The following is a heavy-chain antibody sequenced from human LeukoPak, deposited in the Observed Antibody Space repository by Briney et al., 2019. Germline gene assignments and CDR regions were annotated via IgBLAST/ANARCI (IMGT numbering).Heavy chain of an antibody. CDR1: GGSVGSSY. V-gene: IGHV4-59*08. J-gene: IGHJ4*02. CDR2: IYYSGTT. Sequence: SETLSLTCSVSGGSVGSSYWSWIRQPPGKGLEWIGYIYYSGTTNYNPSLKSRVTISVDTSKNQFSLKLNSVTAADTAVYYCARHHCGGGDCYPTYYFDYWGQGTLVTVSS. D-gene: IGHD2-21*02. CDR3: ARHHCGGGDCYPTYYFDY.